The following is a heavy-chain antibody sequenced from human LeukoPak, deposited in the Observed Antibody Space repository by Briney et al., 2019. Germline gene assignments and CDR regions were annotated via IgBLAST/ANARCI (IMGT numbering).Heavy chain of an antibody. CDR2: IKRDGSEK. D-gene: IGHD3-16*02. CDR3: ARDRYDYVWGSYRYWFDP. V-gene: IGHV3-7*01. CDR1: GFTFSSYW. J-gene: IGHJ5*02. Sequence: GGSLRLSCAASGFTFSSYWMSWVRQAPGKGLEWVANIKRDGSEKYYVDSVKGRFTISRDNAKNSLYLQMNSLRAEDTAVYYCARDRYDYVWGSYRYWFDPWGQGTLVTVSS.